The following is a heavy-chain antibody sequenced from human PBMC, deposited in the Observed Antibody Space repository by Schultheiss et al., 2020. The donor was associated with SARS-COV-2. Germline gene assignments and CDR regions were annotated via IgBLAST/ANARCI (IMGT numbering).Heavy chain of an antibody. Sequence: GGSLRLSCAASGFTFSSYGMHWVRQAPGKGLEWVAVISYDGSNKYYADSVKGRFTISRDNSKNTLYLQMISLRAEDTAVYYCARRVATTLHYYDYYGMDVWGQGTTVTVSS. D-gene: IGHD5-12*01. CDR3: ARRVATTLHYYDYYGMDV. CDR2: ISYDGSNK. V-gene: IGHV3-33*05. CDR1: GFTFSSYG. J-gene: IGHJ6*02.